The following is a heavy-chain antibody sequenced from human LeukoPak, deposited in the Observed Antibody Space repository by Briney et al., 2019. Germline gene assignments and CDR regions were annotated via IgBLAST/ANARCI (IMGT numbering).Heavy chain of an antibody. CDR3: ARGISTTPGGGFDY. CDR2: IKQDGSEK. CDR1: GFTFSSYW. Sequence: GGSLRLSCAASGFTFSSYWMSWVRQAPGKGLEWVANIKQDGSEKYYVDSVKGRFTISRDNAKNSLYLQMNSLRAEDTAVYYCARGISTTPGGGFDYWGQGTLVTVSS. V-gene: IGHV3-7*01. J-gene: IGHJ4*02. D-gene: IGHD2-2*01.